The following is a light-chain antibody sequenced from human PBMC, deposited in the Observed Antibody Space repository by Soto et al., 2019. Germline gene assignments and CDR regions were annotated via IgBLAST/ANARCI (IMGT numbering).Light chain of an antibody. Sequence: DIVLTQSPGTQSLSPGERATLSCRASQSVRNSYLAWYQLRPGQAPRLLIYGASHRPTGISDRFSGSGSGTDFTLTISRLESEDSAVYYCQQYGNSPETFGQGTKVEIK. CDR1: QSVRNSY. V-gene: IGKV3-20*01. CDR3: QQYGNSPET. CDR2: GAS. J-gene: IGKJ1*01.